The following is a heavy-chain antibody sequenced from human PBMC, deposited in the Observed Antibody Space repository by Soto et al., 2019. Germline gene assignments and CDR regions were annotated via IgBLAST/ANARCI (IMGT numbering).Heavy chain of an antibody. CDR3: ARLARWVNWFDP. CDR1: GGSISSSSYY. Sequence: SETLSLTCTVSGGSISSSSYYWGWIRQPPGKGLEWIGSIYYSGSTYYNPSLKSRVTISVDTSKNQFSLKLSSVTAADTAVYYCARLARWVNWFDPWGQGTLVTVSS. V-gene: IGHV4-39*01. CDR2: IYYSGST. J-gene: IGHJ5*02.